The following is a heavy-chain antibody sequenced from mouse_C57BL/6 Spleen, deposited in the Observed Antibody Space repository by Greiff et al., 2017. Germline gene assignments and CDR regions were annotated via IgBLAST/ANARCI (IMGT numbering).Heavy chain of an antibody. CDR3: APFTTVDWYFDV. Sequence: QVQLKQSGAELVKPGASVKISCKASGYAFSSYWMNWVKQRPGKGLEWIGQIYPGDGDTNYNGKFKGKATLTADKSSSTAYMQLSSLTSEDSAVYFCAPFTTVDWYFDVWGTGTTVTVSS. V-gene: IGHV1-80*01. CDR1: GYAFSSYW. D-gene: IGHD1-1*01. CDR2: IYPGDGDT. J-gene: IGHJ1*03.